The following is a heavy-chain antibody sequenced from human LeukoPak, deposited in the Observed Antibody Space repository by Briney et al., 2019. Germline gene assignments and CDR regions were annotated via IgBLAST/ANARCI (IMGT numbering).Heavy chain of an antibody. V-gene: IGHV3-7*05. CDR3: ARCRPDRGPNYFDY. J-gene: IGHJ4*02. CDR1: GFTFSSYW. CDR2: IKQDGSEK. Sequence: GGSLRLSCAASGFTFSSYWMSWVRQAPGKGLEWVANIKQDGSEKYYVDSVKGRFTISRDNAKNSLYLQMNSLRAEDTAVYYCARCRPDRGPNYFDYWGQGTLVTVSS.